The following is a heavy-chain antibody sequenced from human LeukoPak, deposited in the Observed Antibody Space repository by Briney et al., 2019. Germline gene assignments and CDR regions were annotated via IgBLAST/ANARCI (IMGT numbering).Heavy chain of an antibody. J-gene: IGHJ4*02. CDR2: ISDDSNYI. Sequence: GGSLRLSCAASGFTFSDYSMNWVRQAPGKGLEWVSSISDDSNYIYYTDSAKGRFTISRDNAKNSLFLQMYSLRAEDTAVYYCAKDFPDGSRNWGFNYWGQGTLVTVSS. D-gene: IGHD3-10*01. V-gene: IGHV3-21*01. CDR1: GFTFSDYS. CDR3: AKDFPDGSRNWGFNY.